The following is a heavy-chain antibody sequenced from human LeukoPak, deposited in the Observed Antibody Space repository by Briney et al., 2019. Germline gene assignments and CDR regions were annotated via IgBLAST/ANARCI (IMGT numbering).Heavy chain of an antibody. CDR3: ARLGYYDSVSYFAEFDP. Sequence: HGESLKISCKGSGYSFTSYWIGWVRQMPGKGLEWMGIIYAGDSDTRYSPSFQGQVTISADKSISTAYLQWSSLKASDTAMYYCARLGYYDSVSYFAEFDPWGQGTLVTVSS. V-gene: IGHV5-51*01. CDR1: GYSFTSYW. J-gene: IGHJ5*02. D-gene: IGHD3-10*01. CDR2: IYAGDSDT.